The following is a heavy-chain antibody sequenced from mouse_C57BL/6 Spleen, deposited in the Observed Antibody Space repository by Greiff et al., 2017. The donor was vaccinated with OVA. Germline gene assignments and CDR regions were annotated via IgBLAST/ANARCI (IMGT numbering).Heavy chain of an antibody. Sequence: EVQLVESGGDLVKPGGSLKLSCAASGFTFSSYGMSWVRQTPDKRLEWVATISSGGSYTYYPDSVKGRFTISRDNAKNTLYLQMSSLKSEDTAMYYCARKDYDYDSAWFAYWGQGTLVTVSA. CDR3: ARKDYDYDSAWFAY. CDR2: ISSGGSYT. J-gene: IGHJ3*01. V-gene: IGHV5-6*01. CDR1: GFTFSSYG. D-gene: IGHD2-4*01.